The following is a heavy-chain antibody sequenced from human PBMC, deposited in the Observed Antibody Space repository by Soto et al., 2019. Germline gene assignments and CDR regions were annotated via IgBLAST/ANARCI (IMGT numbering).Heavy chain of an antibody. V-gene: IGHV3-53*01. CDR2: IYTGDTP. D-gene: IGHD3-3*01. CDR1: RFTVGSSY. CDR3: TRTIGYYYYGMDV. Sequence: GGSLRLSCAASRFTVGSSYVSWVRQAPGKGLEWVSVIYTGDTPFYADSVKGRFTISRDNSKNTLYLQMNSLRVEDTAVYYCTRTIGYYYYGMDVWGQGTTVTVSS. J-gene: IGHJ6*02.